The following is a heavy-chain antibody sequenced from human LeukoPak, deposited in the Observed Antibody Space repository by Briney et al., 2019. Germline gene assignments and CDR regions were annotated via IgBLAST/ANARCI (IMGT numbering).Heavy chain of an antibody. CDR3: ARYYYDSSGYYYNAFDI. CDR2: INHSGST. J-gene: IGHJ3*02. V-gene: IGHV4-34*01. Sequence: SETLSLTCAVYGGSFSGYYWSWIRQPPGKGLEWIGEINHSGSTNYNPSPKSRVTISVDTSKNQFSLKLSSVTAADTAVYYCARYYYDSSGYYYNAFDIWGQGTMVTVSS. CDR1: GGSFSGYY. D-gene: IGHD3-22*01.